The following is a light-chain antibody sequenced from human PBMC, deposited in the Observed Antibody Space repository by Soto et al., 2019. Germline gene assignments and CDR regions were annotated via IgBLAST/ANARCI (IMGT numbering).Light chain of an antibody. CDR3: AAWDDSLNGAV. Sequence: QAVVTQPPSASGTPGQRVTISCSGSSSNIGSNTVNWYQQLPGTAPKLLIYTNNRRPSGVPDRFSGSKSGTSASLAISGLQSEDEADYYCAAWDDSLNGAVFGGGTKLTVL. J-gene: IGLJ7*01. V-gene: IGLV1-44*01. CDR1: SSNIGSNT. CDR2: TNN.